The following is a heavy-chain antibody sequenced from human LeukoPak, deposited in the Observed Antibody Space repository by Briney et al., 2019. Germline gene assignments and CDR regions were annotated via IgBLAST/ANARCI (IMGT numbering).Heavy chain of an antibody. CDR3: ARAGSSWYYFDY. D-gene: IGHD6-13*01. Sequence: GGSLRLSCAASGFTFSSYEMNWVRQAPGKGLEWVSSISSSSSYIYYADSVKGRFTISRDNAKNSLYLQMNSLRAEDTAVYYCARAGSSWYYFDYWGQGTLVTVSS. J-gene: IGHJ4*02. V-gene: IGHV3-21*01. CDR1: GFTFSSYE. CDR2: ISSSSSYI.